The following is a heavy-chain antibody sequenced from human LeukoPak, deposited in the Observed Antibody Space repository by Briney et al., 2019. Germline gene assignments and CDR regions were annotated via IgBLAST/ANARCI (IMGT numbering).Heavy chain of an antibody. V-gene: IGHV3-23*01. CDR2: ISGSGDST. CDR3: AKDARQILYYYDSSGSPGYFDY. D-gene: IGHD3-22*01. J-gene: IGHJ4*02. CDR1: GFTFDEYG. Sequence: GGSLRLSCAAPGFTFDEYGMNWVRQAPGKGLEWVSAISGSGDSTYYADSVKGRFTISRDNSKNTLYLQMNSPRAEDTAVYYCAKDARQILYYYDSSGSPGYFDYWGQGTLVTVSS.